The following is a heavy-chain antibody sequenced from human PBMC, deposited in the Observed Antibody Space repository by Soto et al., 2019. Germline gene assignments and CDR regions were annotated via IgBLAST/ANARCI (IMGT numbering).Heavy chain of an antibody. Sequence: PGGSLRLSCAASGFTFSSYWMTWVRQAPGKGLEWVANIKEDGSEKYYVDSVKGRFTISRDNAKNSLYLQMNSLRVEDTAVYYCARGSTGRVLYFEYWGQGTLVTVSS. CDR2: IKEDGSEK. CDR1: GFTFSSYW. J-gene: IGHJ4*02. V-gene: IGHV3-7*04. D-gene: IGHD1-26*01. CDR3: ARGSTGRVLYFEY.